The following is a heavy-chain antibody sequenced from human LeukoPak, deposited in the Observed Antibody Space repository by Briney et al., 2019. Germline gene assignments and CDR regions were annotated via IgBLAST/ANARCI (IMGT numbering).Heavy chain of an antibody. CDR2: INTDGSST. CDR3: AKDSNNRISPH. J-gene: IGHJ4*02. V-gene: IGHV3-74*01. Sequence: GGSLRLSCAASGFTFSSYWMRWVRQAPGKGLVWVSRINTDGSSTNYADSVKGRFTISRDNSKNTLYLQMNSPRAEDTAVYYCAKDSNNRISPHWGQGTLVTVSS. CDR1: GFTFSSYW. D-gene: IGHD2-21*01.